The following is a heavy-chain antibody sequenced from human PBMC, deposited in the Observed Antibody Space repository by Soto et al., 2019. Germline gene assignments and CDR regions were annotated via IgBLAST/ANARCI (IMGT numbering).Heavy chain of an antibody. Sequence: ASVKVSCKASGYTFFTYDISWVRQAPGQGLEWMGWISTYSGDTKYAQKFQGRVTMTTDTSTTTAYLEPRSLRSDDTAVYYCARHHGPTTSENWFDPWGQGTLVTVSS. D-gene: IGHD5-12*01. CDR3: ARHHGPTTSENWFDP. V-gene: IGHV1-18*01. J-gene: IGHJ5*02. CDR1: GYTFFTYD. CDR2: ISTYSGDT.